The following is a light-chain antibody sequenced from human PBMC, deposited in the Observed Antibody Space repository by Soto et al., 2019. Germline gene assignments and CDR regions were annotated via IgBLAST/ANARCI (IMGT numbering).Light chain of an antibody. CDR2: GNR. V-gene: IGLV1-40*01. CDR3: ATWDDSLFGHV. CDR1: NSNLGAGYD. Sequence: QSVLTQPPSVSGAPGQRVTISCTGNNSNLGAGYDVHWYQQLPGAAPKLVIFGNRNRPSGVPERFSGSKSGTSASLAITGLQAEDEADYYCATWDDSLFGHVFGTGTKVTVL. J-gene: IGLJ1*01.